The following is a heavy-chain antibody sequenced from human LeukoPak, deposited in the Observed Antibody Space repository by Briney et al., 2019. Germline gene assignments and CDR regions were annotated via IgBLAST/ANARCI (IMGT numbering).Heavy chain of an antibody. CDR3: ARGSAVSCTSTSCHAPIDY. V-gene: IGHV1-2*02. CDR2: INPNSGDT. J-gene: IGHJ4*02. CDR1: GYTFTDYY. D-gene: IGHD2-2*01. Sequence: ASVKVSCKASGYTFTDYYIIWMRQAPGRGLEYMGWINPNSGDTRNGQNFQGRITMTRDTSVSTAYMDLGTLTSDDAAIYFCARGSAVSCTSTSCHAPIDYWGQGTLVTVSS.